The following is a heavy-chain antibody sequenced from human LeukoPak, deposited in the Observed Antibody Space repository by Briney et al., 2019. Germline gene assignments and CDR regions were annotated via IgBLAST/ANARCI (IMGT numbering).Heavy chain of an antibody. CDR1: GYTFTSYA. Sequence: ASVKVSCKASGYTFTSYAMHWVRQAPGQRLEWMGWINAGNGNTKYSQKFQGGVTITRDTSASTAYMELSSLRSEDTAVYYCARRSAIAAAGPRMDVWGQGTTVTVSS. CDR2: INAGNGNT. V-gene: IGHV1-3*01. D-gene: IGHD6-13*01. J-gene: IGHJ6*02. CDR3: ARRSAIAAAGPRMDV.